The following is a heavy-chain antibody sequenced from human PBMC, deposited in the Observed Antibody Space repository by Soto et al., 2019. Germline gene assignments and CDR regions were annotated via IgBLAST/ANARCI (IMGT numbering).Heavy chain of an antibody. J-gene: IGHJ3*02. CDR2: INAGNGKT. Sequence: ASVKVSCKASVYTFTSYAIHWVRQAPGKGLEWMGWINAGNGKTIYAQKFQGRVTMTEDTSTDTAYMELSSLRSEDTAVYYCATGPVPAAMFWAFDIWGQGTMVTASS. V-gene: IGHV1-3*01. D-gene: IGHD2-2*01. CDR3: ATGPVPAAMFWAFDI. CDR1: VYTFTSYA.